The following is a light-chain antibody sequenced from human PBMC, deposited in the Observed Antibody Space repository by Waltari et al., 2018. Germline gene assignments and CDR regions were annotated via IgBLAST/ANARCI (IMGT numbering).Light chain of an antibody. CDR3: SAYAGSVV. CDR1: SSDIGSYNV. Sequence: QSALTQPASVSGSRGQSITISCTGSSSDIGSYNVFSWYQHHPGKAPKLLVYGVNNRPSGVSKRFSGSKSGNTASLTISGLQAEDAADYYCSAYAGSVVFGGGTKLTVL. V-gene: IGLV2-23*02. J-gene: IGLJ3*02. CDR2: GVN.